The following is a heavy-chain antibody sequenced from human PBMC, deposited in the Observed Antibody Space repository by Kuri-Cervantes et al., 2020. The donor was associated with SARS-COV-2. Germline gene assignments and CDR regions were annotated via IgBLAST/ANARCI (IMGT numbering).Heavy chain of an antibody. D-gene: IGHD4-17*01. J-gene: IGHJ4*02. CDR1: GGTFSSYA. CDR2: IIPIFGTA. CDR3: ATGTFTVTPDY. V-gene: IGHV1-69*06. Sequence: SVKVSCKASGGTFSSYAISWVGQAPGQGLEWMGGIIPIFGTANYAQKFQGRVTMTEDTSTDTAYMELSSLRSEDTAVYYCATGTFTVTPDYWGQGTLVTVSS.